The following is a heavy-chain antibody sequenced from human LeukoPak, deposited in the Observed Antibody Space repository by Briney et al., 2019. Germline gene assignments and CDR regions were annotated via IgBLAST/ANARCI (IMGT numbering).Heavy chain of an antibody. CDR3: ARDTGSYSASS. CDR2: ISAYNGNT. J-gene: IGHJ5*02. Sequence: GASVKVSCKASSYTFTSYGISWVRQAPGQGLEWMGWISAYNGNTNYAQKLQGRVTLTRDTSTSTVYMELSSLRSEDTAMYYCARDTGSYSASSWGQGTLVTVSS. D-gene: IGHD1-26*01. V-gene: IGHV1-18*01. CDR1: SYTFTSYG.